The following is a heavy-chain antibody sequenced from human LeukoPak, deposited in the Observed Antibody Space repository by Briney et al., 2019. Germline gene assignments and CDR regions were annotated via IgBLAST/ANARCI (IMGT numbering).Heavy chain of an antibody. J-gene: IGHJ6*02. D-gene: IGHD3-3*02. CDR1: GFTFSSYG. CDR2: IWYDGSNK. V-gene: IGHV3-33*01. CDR3: AREGIFGSSPLGYYYYGMDV. Sequence: PGGSLRLSCAASGFTFSSYGMHWVRQTPGKGLEWVAVIWYDGSNKYYADSVKGRFTISRDNSKNTLYLQMNSLRAEDTAVCYCAREGIFGSSPLGYYYYGMDVWGQGTTVTVPS.